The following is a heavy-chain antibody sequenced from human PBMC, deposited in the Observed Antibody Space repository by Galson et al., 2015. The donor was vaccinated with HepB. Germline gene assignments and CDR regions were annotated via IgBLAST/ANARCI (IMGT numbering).Heavy chain of an antibody. Sequence: SLRLSCAASGFTFSSYGMHWVRQAPGKGLEWVAVIWYDGSNKYYADSVKGRFTISRDNSRNTLYLQMNSLRAEDTAVYYCARDRRGYCGGDCFPDYWGQGTLVTVSS. CDR2: IWYDGSNK. CDR1: GFTFSSYG. J-gene: IGHJ4*02. CDR3: ARDRRGYCGGDCFPDY. V-gene: IGHV3-33*08. D-gene: IGHD2-21*02.